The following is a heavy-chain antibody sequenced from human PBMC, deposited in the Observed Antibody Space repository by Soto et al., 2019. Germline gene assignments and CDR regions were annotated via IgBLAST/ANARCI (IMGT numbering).Heavy chain of an antibody. J-gene: IGHJ5*02. CDR1: GHTFTSYY. CDR3: ATDGGATGTDR. D-gene: IGHD1-1*01. CDR2: IDPSGDSI. Sequence: QVQLVQSGAEVKKPGASVKVSCKTSGHTFTSYYIHWVRQAPGQGLEWMGIIDPSGDSITYAQKFQGSVAMTSDTSTSTFYMELSSLRSEDTAVYYCATDGGATGTDRWGQGALVTVSS. V-gene: IGHV1-46*01.